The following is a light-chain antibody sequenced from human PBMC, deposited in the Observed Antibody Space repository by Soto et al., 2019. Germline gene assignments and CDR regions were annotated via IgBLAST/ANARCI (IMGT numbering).Light chain of an antibody. J-gene: IGKJ2*01. CDR1: QSVLYSSNNNNY. V-gene: IGKV4-1*01. CDR3: QQFYSTPYT. CDR2: WAS. Sequence: DIVMTQSPDSLAVSLGERATINCKSSQSVLYSSNNNNYLAWYQQKPGQPPRLLIYWASTREFGVPDRFSGSGSGTDFTLTISSLQAEDVAVSYCQQFYSTPYTFGQGTKLEIK.